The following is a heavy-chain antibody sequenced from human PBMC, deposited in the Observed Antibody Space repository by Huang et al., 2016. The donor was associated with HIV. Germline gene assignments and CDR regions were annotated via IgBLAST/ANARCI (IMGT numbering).Heavy chain of an antibody. CDR1: GGSFSGYY. D-gene: IGHD1-1*01. J-gene: IGHJ3*02. Sequence: QVQLQQWGAGLLKPSETLSLTCAVYGGSFSGYYWSWIRQAPGKGLEWIGEINHSGSTNDNPSRKSRLTISVDTSKNQFSMKLSSVTAADTAVYYCARERMMSWLDDHDAFDIWGQGTMVTVSS. CDR2: INHSGST. V-gene: IGHV4-34*01. CDR3: ARERMMSWLDDHDAFDI.